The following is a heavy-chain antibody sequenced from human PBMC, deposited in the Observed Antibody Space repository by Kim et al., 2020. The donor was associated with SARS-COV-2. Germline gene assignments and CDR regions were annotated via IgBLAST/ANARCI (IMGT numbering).Heavy chain of an antibody. CDR1: GFTISSYG. Sequence: GGSLRLSCAASGFTISSYGMHWVRQAPGKGLEWVAVISYDGSNKYYADSVKGRFTISRDNSKNTLYLQMNSLRAEDTAVYYCAKVARGADAFDIWGQGTMVTVSS. CDR2: ISYDGSNK. D-gene: IGHD3-10*01. CDR3: AKVARGADAFDI. J-gene: IGHJ3*02. V-gene: IGHV3-30*18.